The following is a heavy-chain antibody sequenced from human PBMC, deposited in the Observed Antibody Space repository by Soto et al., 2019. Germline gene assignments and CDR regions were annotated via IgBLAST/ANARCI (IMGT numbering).Heavy chain of an antibody. D-gene: IGHD2-8*01. CDR1: GFTFSSYG. J-gene: IGHJ5*02. Sequence: QVQLVESGGGVVQPGRSLRLSCAASGFTFSSYGMHWVRQAPGKGLEWVAVIWYDGSNKYYADSVKGRFTISRDNSKNPLYLKMNSLGAEDTAVYYCARNSMAYGPPPPNWFDPWGQGTLVTVSS. CDR2: IWYDGSNK. V-gene: IGHV3-33*01. CDR3: ARNSMAYGPPPPNWFDP.